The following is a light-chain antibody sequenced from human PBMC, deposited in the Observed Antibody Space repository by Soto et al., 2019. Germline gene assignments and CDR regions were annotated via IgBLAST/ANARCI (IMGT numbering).Light chain of an antibody. V-gene: IGLV3-1*01. Sequence: SYELTQPPSVSVSPGQTASITCSGDKLGDKYAYWYQQRSGQSPVLVIYEDRKRPSGIPDRFSGSNSGNTATLTISGTQAMDEADYYCQAWDGNTDVVFGGGTKVTVL. CDR1: KLGDKY. J-gene: IGLJ2*01. CDR2: EDR. CDR3: QAWDGNTDVV.